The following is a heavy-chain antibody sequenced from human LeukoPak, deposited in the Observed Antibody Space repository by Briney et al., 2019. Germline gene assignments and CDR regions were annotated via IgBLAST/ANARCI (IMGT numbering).Heavy chain of an antibody. CDR3: AKGDYEGSFDY. D-gene: IGHD4-17*01. CDR1: GFTFSSYA. Sequence: AGYLRLYTAAYGFTFSSYAMSWVRQAPGKGLERVSAISGSGDSTYYADSVKGRFTISRDNSNNTLYLQMNSLRAEDTAVYYCAKGDYEGSFDYWGQGTLVTVSS. J-gene: IGHJ4*02. CDR2: ISGSGDST. V-gene: IGHV3-23*01.